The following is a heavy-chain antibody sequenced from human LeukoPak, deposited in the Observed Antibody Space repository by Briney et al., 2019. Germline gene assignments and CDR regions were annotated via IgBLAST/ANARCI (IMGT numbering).Heavy chain of an antibody. Sequence: SETLSLTCAVYGGSFSGYYWSWIRQPPGKGLEWIGEINHSGSTNYNPSLKSRVTISVDTSKNQFSLKLSSVTAADTAVYYCARVAARYVGMDVWGQGTTVTVSS. J-gene: IGHJ6*02. V-gene: IGHV4-34*01. CDR1: GGSFSGYY. CDR3: ARVAARYVGMDV. CDR2: INHSGST. D-gene: IGHD6-6*01.